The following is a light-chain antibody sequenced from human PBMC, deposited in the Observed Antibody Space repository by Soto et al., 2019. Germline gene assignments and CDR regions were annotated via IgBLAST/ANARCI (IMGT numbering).Light chain of an antibody. CDR2: AAS. CDR1: QGISNY. Sequence: DIQMTQSPSSLSASVGDRVTITCRARQGISNYLAWYQQKPGKVPKLLIFAASTLQSGGPSRFSGSGSGTDFTLTIGSLQPESVATYYCQTYNSAPWTFGQGTKVEIK. CDR3: QTYNSAPWT. V-gene: IGKV1-27*01. J-gene: IGKJ1*01.